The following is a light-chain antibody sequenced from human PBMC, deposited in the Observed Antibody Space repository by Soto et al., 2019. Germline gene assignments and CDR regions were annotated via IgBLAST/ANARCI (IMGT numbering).Light chain of an antibody. V-gene: IGKV3-15*01. Sequence: EVGIRPSPAPPSVSPGGGAPLPFRASQGIGDTLAWYQHKPGQTPRLLIYDTSTRATGVPTRFSGSRSGAEFTLTINSLQSEDFAVYYCQPYNNWPLTFGGGTKVDIK. J-gene: IGKJ4*01. CDR1: QGIGDT. CDR3: QPYNNWPLT. CDR2: DTS.